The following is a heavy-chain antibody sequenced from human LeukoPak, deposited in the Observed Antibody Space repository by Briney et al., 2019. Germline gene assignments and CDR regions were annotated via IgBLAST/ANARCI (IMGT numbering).Heavy chain of an antibody. CDR3: ARRGYSYGPGGYYYYMDV. J-gene: IGHJ6*03. CDR2: IYPGDSDT. V-gene: IGHV5-51*01. D-gene: IGHD5-18*01. Sequence: ESLKISCKGSGYSFTSYWIGWVRQMPGKGLEWMGIIYPGDSDTRYSPSFQGQVTISADKSISTAYLRWSSLKASDTAMYYCARRGYSYGPGGYYYYMDVWGKGTTVTVSS. CDR1: GYSFTSYW.